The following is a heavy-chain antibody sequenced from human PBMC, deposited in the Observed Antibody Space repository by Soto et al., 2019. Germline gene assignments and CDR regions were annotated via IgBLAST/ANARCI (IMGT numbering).Heavy chain of an antibody. J-gene: IGHJ5*02. CDR1: GGSISSYY. CDR2: IYYSGST. Sequence: SETLSLTCTVSGGSISSYYWSWIRQPPGKGLEWIGYIYYSGSTNYNPSLKSRVTISVDTSKNQFSLKLSSVTAADTAVYYCARHTTLDYDYIWGSYRYPHIGFDPWGQGTLVTVSS. V-gene: IGHV4-59*08. CDR3: ARHTTLDYDYIWGSYRYPHIGFDP. D-gene: IGHD3-16*02.